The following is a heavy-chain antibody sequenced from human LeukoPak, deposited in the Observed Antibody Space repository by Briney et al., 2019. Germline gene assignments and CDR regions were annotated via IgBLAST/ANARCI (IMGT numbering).Heavy chain of an antibody. D-gene: IGHD4-23*01. CDR2: INAGNGNT. Sequence: GASVKVSCKASGYSFTTYALHWVRQAPGQSPEWMGCINAGNGNTRYSQKFEGRVTITRDTSISTAYMELSRLRSDDTAVYYCARNGGNDDYWGQGTLVTVSS. CDR1: GYSFTTYA. J-gene: IGHJ4*02. CDR3: ARNGGNDDY. V-gene: IGHV1-3*01.